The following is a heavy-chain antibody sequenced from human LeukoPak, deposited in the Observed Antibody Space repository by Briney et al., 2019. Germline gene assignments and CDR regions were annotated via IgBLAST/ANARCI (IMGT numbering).Heavy chain of an antibody. CDR3: ARRIAARPVPRKIVVCWSDP. J-gene: IGHJ5*02. V-gene: IGHV4-34*01. CDR2: INHSGST. Sequence: SETLSLTCAVYGGSFSGYYWSWIRQPPGKGLEWIGEINHSGSTNYNPSLKSRVTISVDTSKNQFSLKLSSVTAADTAVYYCARRIAARPVPRKIVVCWSDPWGQGTLVTVSS. D-gene: IGHD6-6*01. CDR1: GGSFSGYY.